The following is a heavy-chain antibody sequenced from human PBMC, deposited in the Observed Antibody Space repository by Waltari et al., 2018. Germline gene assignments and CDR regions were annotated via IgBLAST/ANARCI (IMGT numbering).Heavy chain of an antibody. D-gene: IGHD6-13*01. Sequence: EVQLEESGGGLVQPGRSLRLSCSASGFTFSAYALSWFRLAPGKGLEWIGFIRTNVYGGTTVYAASVEGRFTISRDDPNNIAYLQINSLKTEDTATYYCSKNRAAGGHWYFDLWGRGTLVTVSS. CDR1: GFTFSAYA. V-gene: IGHV3-49*03. J-gene: IGHJ2*01. CDR3: SKNRAAGGHWYFDL. CDR2: IRTNVYGGTT.